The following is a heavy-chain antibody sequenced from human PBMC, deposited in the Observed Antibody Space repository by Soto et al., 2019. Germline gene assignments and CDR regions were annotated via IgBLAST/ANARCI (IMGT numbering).Heavy chain of an antibody. CDR3: AAGRIGSYSDAFDI. J-gene: IGHJ3*02. CDR2: IKSKTDGGTT. CDR1: GFTFSNAW. V-gene: IGHV3-15*01. D-gene: IGHD1-26*01. Sequence: GGSLRLSCAASGFTFSNAWMSWVRQATGKGLEWVGRIKSKTDGGTTDYAAPVKGRFTISRDDSKNTLYLQMNSLKTEDTAVYYCAAGRIGSYSDAFDICGQGTMVAVAS.